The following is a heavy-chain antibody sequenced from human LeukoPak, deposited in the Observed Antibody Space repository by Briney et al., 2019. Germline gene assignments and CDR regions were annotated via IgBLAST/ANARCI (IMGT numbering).Heavy chain of an antibody. J-gene: IGHJ6*03. D-gene: IGHD1-26*01. CDR2: INWNGGST. Sequence: GGSLRLSCAASGFTFDDYGMSWVRQAPGKGLEWVSDINWNGGSTGYADSVKGRFTISRDNAKNSLYLQMNSLRAEDTALYYCARALVGATINANYYYYYMDVWGKGTTVTVSS. V-gene: IGHV3-20*04. CDR1: GFTFDDYG. CDR3: ARALVGATINANYYYYYMDV.